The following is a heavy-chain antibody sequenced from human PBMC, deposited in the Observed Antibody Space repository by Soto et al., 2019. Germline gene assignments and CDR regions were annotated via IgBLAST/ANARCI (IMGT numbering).Heavy chain of an antibody. CDR3: VGSSSLH. CDR2: ISYDGSNK. Sequence: QVQLVESGGGVVQPGRSRRLSCAASGFTFSSYGMHWVRQAPGKGLEWVAVISYDGSNKYYADSVKGRFTISRDNSKNTLYLQMNSLRAEDTAVYYCVGSSSLHWGQGTLVTVSS. V-gene: IGHV3-30*03. D-gene: IGHD6-13*01. J-gene: IGHJ4*02. CDR1: GFTFSSYG.